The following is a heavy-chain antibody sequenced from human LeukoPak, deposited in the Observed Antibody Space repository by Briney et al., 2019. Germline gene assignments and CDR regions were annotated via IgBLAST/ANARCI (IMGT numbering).Heavy chain of an antibody. D-gene: IGHD3-3*01. CDR3: ARRGYDSFSFDY. CDR1: GGSISDYY. CDR2: IYYSGST. Sequence: SETLSLTCTVSGGSISDYYWSWMRQPPGKGLEWVGCIYYSGSTNYHPSLKSRLTISVDTSKNQFSLRLNSVTAADTAVYYCARRGYDSFSFDYWGQGALVTVSS. V-gene: IGHV4-59*01. J-gene: IGHJ4*02.